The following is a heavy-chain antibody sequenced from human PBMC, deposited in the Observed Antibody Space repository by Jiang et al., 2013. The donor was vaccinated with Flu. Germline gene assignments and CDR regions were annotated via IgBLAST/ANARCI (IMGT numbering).Heavy chain of an antibody. CDR2: ISSDGSNK. D-gene: IGHD3-16*01. CDR3: ARTPVMTTHYFDY. Sequence: AVISSDGSNKYYADSVKGRFTISRDNSKNTLYLQMNSLRAEDTAVYYCARTPVMTTHYFDYWGQGTLVTVSS. V-gene: IGHV3-30-3*01. J-gene: IGHJ4*02.